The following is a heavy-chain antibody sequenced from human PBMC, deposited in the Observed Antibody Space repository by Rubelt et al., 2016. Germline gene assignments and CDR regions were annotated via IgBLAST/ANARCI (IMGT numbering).Heavy chain of an antibody. J-gene: IGHJ2*01. D-gene: IGHD5-18*01. V-gene: IGHV1-18*01. CDR3: ARSKDTAMVTDADWYFDL. CDR2: ISRSYGNT. Sequence: QVQLVQSGAEVKKPGASVKVSCKASGYTFTSYGISWVRQAPGQGLEWMGWISRSYGNTNNAQKLQVGVTMTKDPSTSTAYMELRSLRSEDTAVYYCARSKDTAMVTDADWYFDLWGRGTLVTVSS. CDR1: GYTFTSYG.